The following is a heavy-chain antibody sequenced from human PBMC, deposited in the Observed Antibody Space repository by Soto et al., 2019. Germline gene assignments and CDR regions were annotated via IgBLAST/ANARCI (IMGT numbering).Heavy chain of an antibody. J-gene: IGHJ4*02. CDR2: IYYSGSS. D-gene: IGHD5-12*01. CDR3: ARHALMTTITHLDY. CDR1: GGSINSYY. V-gene: IGHV4-59*08. Sequence: SETLSLTCTVSGGSINSYYWSWIRQPPGKGLEWIGFIYYSGSSNYNPSLKSRVTMSADTSENQFSLKLRSVTAADTAVYYCARHALMTTITHLDYWGQGALVTVSS.